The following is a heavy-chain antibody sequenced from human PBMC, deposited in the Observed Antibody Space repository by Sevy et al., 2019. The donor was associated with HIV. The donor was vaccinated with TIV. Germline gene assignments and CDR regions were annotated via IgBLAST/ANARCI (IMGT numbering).Heavy chain of an antibody. CDR1: GYTLSELS. V-gene: IGHV1-24*01. CDR2: FDPEDDET. D-gene: IGHD3-22*01. CDR3: ATTKDYYDSSGSPFDY. Sequence: ASVKVSCKVSGYTLSELSMHWMRQAPGKGLEWMGSFDPEDDETIYAQKFQGRVTMTEDTSTDTAYMELNNLRSEDTAVYYCATTKDYYDSSGSPFDYWGQGTLITVSS. J-gene: IGHJ4*02.